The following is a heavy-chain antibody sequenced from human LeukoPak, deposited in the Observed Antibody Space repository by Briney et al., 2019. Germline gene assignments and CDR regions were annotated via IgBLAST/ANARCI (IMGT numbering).Heavy chain of an antibody. D-gene: IGHD3-9*01. V-gene: IGHV1-69*13. J-gene: IGHJ4*02. CDR3: ARGKGPYDILTGLFDY. CDR1: GGTFSSYA. Sequence: ASVKVSCKASGGTFSSYAISWVRQAPGQGLEWMGGIITIFGTANYAQKFQGRVTITADESTSTAYMELSSLRSEDTAVYYCARGKGPYDILTGLFDYWGQGTLVTVSS. CDR2: IITIFGTA.